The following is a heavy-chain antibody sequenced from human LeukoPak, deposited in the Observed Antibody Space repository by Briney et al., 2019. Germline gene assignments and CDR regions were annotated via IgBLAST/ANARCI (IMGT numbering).Heavy chain of an antibody. D-gene: IGHD1-14*01. Sequence: GGSLSLSCVVSGITLSNYGMSWVRQAPGKGLEWVAGISGSGGGTNYADSVRGRFTISRDNSKNTLYLQMNSLRAEDTAVYYCARTGGYDYWGQGTLVTVSS. V-gene: IGHV3-23*01. CDR1: GITLSNYG. CDR2: ISGSGGGT. J-gene: IGHJ4*02. CDR3: ARTGGYDY.